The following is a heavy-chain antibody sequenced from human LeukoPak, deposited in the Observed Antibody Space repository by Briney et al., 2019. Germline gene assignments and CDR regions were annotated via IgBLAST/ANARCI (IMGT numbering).Heavy chain of an antibody. J-gene: IGHJ6*02. CDR1: GFTFSSYG. CDR2: ISYDGGNK. CDR3: AKEMGTTFYYYGMDV. V-gene: IGHV3-30*18. D-gene: IGHD7-27*01. Sequence: GRSLRLSCAASGFTFSSYGMHWVRQAPGKGLECVAVISYDGGNKYYADSVKGRFTISRDNSKNTLYLQMNSLRAEDTAVYYCAKEMGTTFYYYGMDVWGQGTTVTVSS.